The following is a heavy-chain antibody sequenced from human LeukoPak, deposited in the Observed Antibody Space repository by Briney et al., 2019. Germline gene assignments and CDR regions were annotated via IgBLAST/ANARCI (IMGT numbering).Heavy chain of an antibody. Sequence: GGSLRLSCAASGFTFDDYGMSWVRQAPGKGLEWVSVIYSGGSTYYADSVKGRFTISRDNSKNTLYLQMNSLRAEDTAVYYCARDRYDILTGYGLDYWGQGTLVTVSS. V-gene: IGHV3-66*01. CDR3: ARDRYDILTGYGLDY. CDR1: GFTFDDYG. CDR2: IYSGGST. D-gene: IGHD3-9*01. J-gene: IGHJ4*02.